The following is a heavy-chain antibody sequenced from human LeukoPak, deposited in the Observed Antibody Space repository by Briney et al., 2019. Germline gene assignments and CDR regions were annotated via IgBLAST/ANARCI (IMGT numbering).Heavy chain of an antibody. CDR2: IRNNGDNK. CDR3: TKDRYDGPDH. D-gene: IGHD3-3*01. CDR1: QFTFSSYG. J-gene: IGHJ4*02. V-gene: IGHV3-30*02. Sequence: PGGSLRLSCAASQFTFSSYGMHWVRQAPGKGLEWVAFIRNNGDNKYYGDSVKCRFTISRDNCKNTLYLQMNSVRVEDTDLYYCTKDRYDGPDHWGQGTRVTVSS.